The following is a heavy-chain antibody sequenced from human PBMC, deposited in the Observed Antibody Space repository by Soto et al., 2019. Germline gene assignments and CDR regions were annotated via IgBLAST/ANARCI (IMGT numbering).Heavy chain of an antibody. CDR3: ATTIKLLTWYSGSNDYFDY. V-gene: IGHV4-59*01. Sequence: PSETLSLTCTVSGGSISSYYWSWIRQPPGKGLEWIGYIYYSGSTNYNPSLKSLVTIAVDTSKNQFSLKLSSGTAADTAVYYSATTIKLLTWYSGSNDYFDYWGQGTLVTVSS. D-gene: IGHD1-26*01. CDR2: IYYSGST. J-gene: IGHJ4*02. CDR1: GGSISSYY.